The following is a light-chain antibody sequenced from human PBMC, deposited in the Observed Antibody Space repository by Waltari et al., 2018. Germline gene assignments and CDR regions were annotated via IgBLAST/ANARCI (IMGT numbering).Light chain of an antibody. CDR1: NLVRKY. CDR2: YDS. V-gene: IGLV3-21*01. CDR3: QVWDNNSDQVF. Sequence: SSELTQSPSVSVSPGQTAKITCGGDNLVRKYVHLYRQKPAQAPVLVLYYDSERPSGIPERVSGSKAGNTATLIISGVEAGDEADYYCQVWDNNSDQVFFGGGTRLTVL. J-gene: IGLJ7*01.